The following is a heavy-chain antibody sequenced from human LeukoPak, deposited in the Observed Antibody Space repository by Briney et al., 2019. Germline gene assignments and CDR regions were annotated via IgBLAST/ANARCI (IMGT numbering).Heavy chain of an antibody. D-gene: IGHD3-22*01. CDR1: GGSISSYY. J-gene: IGHJ5*02. V-gene: IGHV4-4*07. CDR3: ARSPSITMIEA. CDR2: IYTSGST. Sequence: PSETLSLTCTVSGGSISSYYWSWIRQPAGKGLEWIGRIYTSGSTSYNPSLKSRVTISVDKSKNQFSLKLSSVTAADTAVYYCARSPSITMIEAWGQGTLVTVSS.